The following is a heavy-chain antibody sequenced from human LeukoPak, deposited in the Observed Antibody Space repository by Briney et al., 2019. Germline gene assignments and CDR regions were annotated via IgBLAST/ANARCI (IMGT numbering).Heavy chain of an antibody. CDR2: IYHGGTT. D-gene: IGHD3-10*01. CDR3: TRDKFDYYYFYYMDV. V-gene: IGHV4-38-2*02. Sequence: NPSETLSLTCTVSSYSISSDYYWGWIRQSPGKGLEWIGNIYHGGTTYYNPSLSSRVTISIDTSKNQFSLNLSAVTAADTALYYCTRDKFDYYYFYYMDVWGKGTTVTVSS. CDR1: SYSISSDYY. J-gene: IGHJ6*03.